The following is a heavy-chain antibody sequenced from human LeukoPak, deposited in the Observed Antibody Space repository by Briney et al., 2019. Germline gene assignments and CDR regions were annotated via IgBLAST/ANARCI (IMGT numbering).Heavy chain of an antibody. J-gene: IGHJ4*02. Sequence: ASVKVSCKASGYTFTSYYMHWVRQAPGQGLEWMGIINPSGGSTSYAQKFQGRVTMTRDTSTSTVYMELSSLRSEDTTVYYCARDHGDYPFDYWGQGTLVTVSS. V-gene: IGHV1-46*01. CDR3: ARDHGDYPFDY. D-gene: IGHD4-17*01. CDR1: GYTFTSYY. CDR2: INPSGGST.